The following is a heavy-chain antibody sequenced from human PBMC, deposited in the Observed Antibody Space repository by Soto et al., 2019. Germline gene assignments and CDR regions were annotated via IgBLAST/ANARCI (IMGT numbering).Heavy chain of an antibody. CDR1: GFTFSNAW. CDR2: IKSKTDGGTT. CDR3: TTLTAYYDTLTGYYTPFGDYYYGMDV. V-gene: IGHV3-15*07. Sequence: NPGGSLRLSCAASGFTFSNAWMNWFRQAPGKGLEWVGRIKSKTDGGTTDYAAPVKGRFTISRDDSKNTLYLQMNSLKTEDTAVYYCTTLTAYYDTLTGYYTPFGDYYYGMDVWGQGTTVTVSS. J-gene: IGHJ6*02. D-gene: IGHD3-9*01.